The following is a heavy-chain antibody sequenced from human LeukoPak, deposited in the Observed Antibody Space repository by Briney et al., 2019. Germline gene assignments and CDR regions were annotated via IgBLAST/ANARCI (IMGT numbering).Heavy chain of an antibody. CDR3: ARDLNWFDP. CDR1: GFTFSSYE. V-gene: IGHV3-48*03. Sequence: QPGGPLRLSCAASGFTFSSYEMNWVRQAPGKGLEWVSYISSSGSTIYYADSVKGRFTISRDNAKNSLYLQMNSLRAEDTAVYYCARDLNWFDPWGQGTLVTVSS. J-gene: IGHJ5*02. CDR2: ISSSGSTI.